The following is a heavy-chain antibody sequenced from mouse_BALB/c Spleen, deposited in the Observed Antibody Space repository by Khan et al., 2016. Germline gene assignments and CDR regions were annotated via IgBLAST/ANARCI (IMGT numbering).Heavy chain of an antibody. CDR2: IDSSDSET. CDR3: ARPAY. CDR1: GYSFTNYW. Sequence: QVQLQQSGPHLVRPGASVKISCKASGYSFTNYWMHWVKQRPGQGLEWIGMIDSSDSETRLNQKFKDKATLTVDKSSSTAYMQLSSPTSEDSAVYYCARPAYWGQGTLVTVSA. J-gene: IGHJ3*01. V-gene: IGHV1S127*01.